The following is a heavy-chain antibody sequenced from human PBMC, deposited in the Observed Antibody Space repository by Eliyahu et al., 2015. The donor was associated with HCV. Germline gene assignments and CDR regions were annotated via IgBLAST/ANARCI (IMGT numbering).Heavy chain of an antibody. CDR1: GGPITTYY. CDR3: ASGGGGIAVTGTGGWFDP. J-gene: IGHJ5*02. D-gene: IGHD6-19*01. V-gene: IGHV4-59*01. Sequence: QVQLQESGPGLVKPSETLSLTCTVSGGPITTYYWXWXRQPPGKGLGWIGYXHYSGSTNYTPSLKSRVTISIDTSKNQFSLNLTSVTAADTAMYYCASGGGGIAVTGTGGWFDPWGQGTLVTVSS. CDR2: XHYSGST.